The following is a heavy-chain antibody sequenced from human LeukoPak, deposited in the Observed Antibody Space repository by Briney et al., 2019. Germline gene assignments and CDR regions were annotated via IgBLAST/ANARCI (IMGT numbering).Heavy chain of an antibody. CDR3: AGGGIFRAIFRRGFGY. CDR1: GGSFSGYY. J-gene: IGHJ4*02. D-gene: IGHD3-9*01. CDR2: INHSGST. Sequence: SETLSLTCAVYGGSFSGYYWSWIRQPPGKGLEWIGEINHSGSTNYNPSLKSRVTISVDTSKNQFSLKLSSVTAADTAVYYCAGGGIFRAIFRRGFGYWGQGTLVTVSS. V-gene: IGHV4-34*01.